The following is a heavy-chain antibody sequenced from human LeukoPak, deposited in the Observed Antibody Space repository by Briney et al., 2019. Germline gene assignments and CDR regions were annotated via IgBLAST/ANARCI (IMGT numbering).Heavy chain of an antibody. J-gene: IGHJ6*03. CDR2: MYHSGST. D-gene: IGHD5-24*01. V-gene: IGHV4-39*07. CDR3: AKAPPVATIFYYYYSMDV. CDR1: GGSISSSPYY. Sequence: PSETLSLTCAVSGGSISSSPYYWGWIRQPPGKGLEWIGSMYHSGSTYHNPSLKSRVTTSIDTSKNQFSLKLSSVTAADTAVYYCAKAPPVATIFYYYYSMDVWGKGTTVTVSS.